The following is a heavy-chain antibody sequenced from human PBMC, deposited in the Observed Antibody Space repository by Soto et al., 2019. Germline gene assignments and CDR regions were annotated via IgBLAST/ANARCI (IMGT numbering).Heavy chain of an antibody. J-gene: IGHJ5*02. CDR2: MNPNSGNT. Sequence: ASVKVSCKASGYTFTSYDINWVRQATGQGLERMGWMNPNSGNTGYAQKFQGRVTMTRNTSISTAYMELSSLRSEDTAVYYCARAMYNWNYPNWFDPWGQGTLVTVSS. CDR3: ARAMYNWNYPNWFDP. D-gene: IGHD1-7*01. V-gene: IGHV1-8*01. CDR1: GYTFTSYD.